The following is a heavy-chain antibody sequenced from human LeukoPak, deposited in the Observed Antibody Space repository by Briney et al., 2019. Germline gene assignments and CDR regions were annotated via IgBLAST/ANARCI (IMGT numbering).Heavy chain of an antibody. V-gene: IGHV4-34*01. CDR3: ARQTGSGLFILP. D-gene: IGHD3/OR15-3a*01. CDR1: GFTFSDYY. J-gene: IGHJ4*02. CDR2: INHSGST. Sequence: GSLRLSCAASGFTFSDYYMGWIRQAPGKGLEWIGEINHSGSTNYNPSLKSRVTISVDTSKNQFSLRLTSVTAADTAVYYCARQTGSGLFILPGGQGTLVTVSS.